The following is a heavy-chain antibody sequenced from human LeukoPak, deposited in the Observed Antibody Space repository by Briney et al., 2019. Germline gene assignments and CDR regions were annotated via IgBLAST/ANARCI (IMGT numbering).Heavy chain of an antibody. CDR3: ATGYGKLDS. V-gene: IGHV4-61*02. J-gene: IGHJ5*01. Sequence: SETLSLTCTVSGGSISSGSYYWSWIRQPAGKGLEWIGRIYASGNINYNPSLKSRVTISVDTSENQFSLKLSSVTAADTAVYYCATGYGKLDSWGQGTLVTVSS. D-gene: IGHD2-15*01. CDR1: GGSISSGSYY. CDR2: IYASGNI.